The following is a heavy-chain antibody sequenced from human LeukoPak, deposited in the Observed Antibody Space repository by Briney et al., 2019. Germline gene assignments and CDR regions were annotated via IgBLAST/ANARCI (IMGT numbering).Heavy chain of an antibody. CDR3: ARKLRYFDWLSDYRYYFDY. V-gene: IGHV3-21*01. D-gene: IGHD3-9*01. CDR1: GFTFSSYS. Sequence: PGGSLRLSCAASGFTFSSYSMNWVRQAPGRGLEWVSSISSSSSYIYYADSVKGRFTISRDNAKNSLYLQMNSLRAEDTAVYYCARKLRYFDWLSDYRYYFDYWGQGTLVTVSS. J-gene: IGHJ4*02. CDR2: ISSSSSYI.